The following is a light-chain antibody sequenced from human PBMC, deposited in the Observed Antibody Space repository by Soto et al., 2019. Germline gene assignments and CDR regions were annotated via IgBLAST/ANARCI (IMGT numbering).Light chain of an antibody. CDR1: QSVSNN. J-gene: IGKJ1*01. Sequence: KTQSPATLSVSPGERATLSCRASQSVSNNLAWYQQKPGQAPRLLIYDASTRATGIPARFSGSGSGTEFTLTICGLQSEDFAVYYCQQHNNWPPWTFGQGTKVEIK. V-gene: IGKV3-15*01. CDR3: QQHNNWPPWT. CDR2: DAS.